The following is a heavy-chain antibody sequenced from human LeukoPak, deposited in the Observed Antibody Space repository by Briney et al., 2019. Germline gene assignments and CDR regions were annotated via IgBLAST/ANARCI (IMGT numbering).Heavy chain of an antibody. CDR2: IYYSGST. CDR1: GGSISSYY. D-gene: IGHD6-6*01. CDR3: ARGWQLGRKRWFDP. V-gene: IGHV4-59*01. Sequence: SETPSLTCTVSGGSISSYYWSWIRQPPGKGLEWIGYIYYSGSTNYNPSLKSRVTISVDTSKNQFSLKLSSVTAADTAVYYCARGWQLGRKRWFDPWGQGTLVTVSS. J-gene: IGHJ5*02.